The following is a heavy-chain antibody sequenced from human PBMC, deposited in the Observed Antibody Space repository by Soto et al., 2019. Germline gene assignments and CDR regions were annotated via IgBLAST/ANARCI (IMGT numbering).Heavy chain of an antibody. CDR1: GYTFTSYY. J-gene: IGHJ4*02. Sequence: ASVKVSCKASGYTFTSYYMHWVRQAPGQGLEWMGIINPSGGSTSYAQKFQGRVTMTRDTSTSTVYMELSSLRSEDTAVYYCARVDGYNSLASYVMIDYWGQGTLVTVSS. V-gene: IGHV1-46*01. CDR3: ARVDGYNSLASYVMIDY. D-gene: IGHD5-12*01. CDR2: INPSGGST.